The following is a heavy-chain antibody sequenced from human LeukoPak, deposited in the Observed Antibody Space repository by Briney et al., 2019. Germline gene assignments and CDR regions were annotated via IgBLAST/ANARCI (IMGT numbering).Heavy chain of an antibody. CDR2: ISATGDST. J-gene: IGHJ4*02. D-gene: IGHD3-10*01. CDR3: AKRGLPDF. CDR1: GFTFSNYD. Sequence: GGSLRLSCAASGFTFSNYDMSWVGQAPGKGLEWVSAISATGDSTYYADSVTGRFSISRDNSKNTLYVQMNSLRAEDTAIYYCAKRGLPDFWGQGTLVTVSS. V-gene: IGHV3-23*01.